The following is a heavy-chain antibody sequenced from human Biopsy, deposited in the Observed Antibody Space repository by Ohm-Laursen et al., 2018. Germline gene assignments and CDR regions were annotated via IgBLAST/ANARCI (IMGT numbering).Heavy chain of an antibody. V-gene: IGHV1-46*01. Sequence: SVKVSCKASGYTFTTYCIHWVRQAPGQGLEWMGIINPGGNSTAYTQNFQGRVTMTWDTSTTTVYMGLSSLRSEDPAVYSCVLASFDYWGQGTLVTVPS. CDR1: GYTFTTYC. J-gene: IGHJ4*02. CDR3: VLASFDY. CDR2: INPGGNST.